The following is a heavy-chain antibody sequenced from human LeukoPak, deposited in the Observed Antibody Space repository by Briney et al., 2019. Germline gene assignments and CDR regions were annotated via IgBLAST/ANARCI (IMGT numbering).Heavy chain of an antibody. D-gene: IGHD2-2*02. V-gene: IGHV4-59*01. CDR2: IYYSGST. CDR1: GGSISSYY. Sequence: SETLSPTCTVSGGSISSYYWSWIRQPPGKGLEWIGYIYYSGSTNYNPSLKSRVTISVDTSKNQFSLKLSSVTAADTAVYYCARDRGYCSSTSCYKAFWFDPWGQGTLVTVSS. CDR3: ARDRGYCSSTSCYKAFWFDP. J-gene: IGHJ5*02.